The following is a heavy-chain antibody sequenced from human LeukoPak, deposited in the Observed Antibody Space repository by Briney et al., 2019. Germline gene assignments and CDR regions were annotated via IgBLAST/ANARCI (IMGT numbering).Heavy chain of an antibody. D-gene: IGHD5-12*01. CDR2: ISSTSSYI. V-gene: IGHV3-21*01. CDR1: GFTFSHYT. J-gene: IGHJ3*02. CDR3: VRELVPQSINSGYDSFHI. Sequence: GGSLRLSCTASGFTFSHYTINWVRQAPGKGLECVSSISSTSSYISYADSVKGRFTISRDNAKNSLSLQMNSLSAEDTAVYYCVRELVPQSINSGYDSFHIWGQGTMVTVSS.